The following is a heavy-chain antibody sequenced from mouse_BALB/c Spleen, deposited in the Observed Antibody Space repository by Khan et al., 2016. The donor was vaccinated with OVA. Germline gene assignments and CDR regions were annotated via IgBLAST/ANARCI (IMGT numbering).Heavy chain of an antibody. D-gene: IGHD1-2*01. Sequence: QVRLQQSGAELARPGASVKLSCKASGYTFTDYYINWVKQRTGQGLEWIGEIYPRSGNTYYNEKFKGKATLTADKSSSIAYMQLSSLTSEDSAVYFCARRNYFGYTFAYWGQGTLVTVSA. CDR1: GYTFTDYY. J-gene: IGHJ3*01. V-gene: IGHV1-77*01. CDR2: IYPRSGNT. CDR3: ARRNYFGYTFAY.